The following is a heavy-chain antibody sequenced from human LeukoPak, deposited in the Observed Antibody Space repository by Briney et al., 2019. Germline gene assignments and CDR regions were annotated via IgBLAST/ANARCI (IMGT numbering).Heavy chain of an antibody. CDR2: INHSGST. V-gene: IGHV4-34*01. Sequence: PSETLSLTCAVYGGSFSGYYWSWIRQPPGKGLEWIGEINHSGSTYYNPSLKSRVTISVDTSKNQFSLKLSSVTAADTAVYYCARMYSSSWPIWDYYYYMDVWGKGTTVTVSS. CDR1: GGSFSGYY. D-gene: IGHD6-13*01. J-gene: IGHJ6*03. CDR3: ARMYSSSWPIWDYYYYMDV.